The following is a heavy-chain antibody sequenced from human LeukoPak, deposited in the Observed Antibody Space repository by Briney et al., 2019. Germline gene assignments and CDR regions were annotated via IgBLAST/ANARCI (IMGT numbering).Heavy chain of an antibody. CDR3: ARVWSITIFAFDI. CDR1: GFTFSSYA. J-gene: IGHJ3*02. D-gene: IGHD3-3*01. V-gene: IGHV3-30-3*01. Sequence: GGSLRLSCAASGFTFSSYAMHWVRQAPGKGLEWVAVISYDGSNKYYADSVKGRFTISRDNPKNTLYLQMNSLRAEDTAVYYCARVWSITIFAFDIWGQGTMVTVSS. CDR2: ISYDGSNK.